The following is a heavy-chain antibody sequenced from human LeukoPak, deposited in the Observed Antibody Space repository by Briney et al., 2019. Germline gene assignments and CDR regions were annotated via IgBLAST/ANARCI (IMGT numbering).Heavy chain of an antibody. CDR3: AKWNYDSSGYDY. CDR1: GFTFGSYG. J-gene: IGHJ4*02. V-gene: IGHV3-30*18. D-gene: IGHD3-22*01. CDR2: ISYDGSNK. Sequence: PGGSLRLSCAASGFTFGSYGMHWVRQAPGKGLEWVAVISYDGSNKYYADSVKGRFTISRDNSKNTLYLQMNSLRAEDTAVYYCAKWNYDSSGYDYWGQGTLVTVSS.